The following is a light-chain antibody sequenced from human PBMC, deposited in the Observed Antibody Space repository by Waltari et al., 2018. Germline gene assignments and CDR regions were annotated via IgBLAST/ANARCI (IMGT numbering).Light chain of an antibody. V-gene: IGKV3-20*01. CDR3: QQYNYSPLT. J-gene: IGKJ4*01. CDR2: GAS. Sequence: IVLTQSPGTLSLSPGERATLSCRASPSVSNTYLAWYQRKPGQAPRLLIYGASSRATGIPDRFSGSGSGTGFTLTINALEPEDSAVYFCQQYNYSPLTFGGGTRVEIK. CDR1: PSVSNTY.